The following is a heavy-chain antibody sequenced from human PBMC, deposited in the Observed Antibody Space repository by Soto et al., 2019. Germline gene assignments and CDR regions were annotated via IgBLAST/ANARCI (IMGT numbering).Heavy chain of an antibody. J-gene: IGHJ4*02. D-gene: IGHD5-12*01. Sequence: QVQLQESGPGLVKPSQTLSLTCTVSGDSITGGSGYWSWVRQHPGRGLEWLGYIFHSGRTYYSPSLSSRLTLSIDTFNNQLSLNLRSVTAADTAVYYCARGLKWPDSWGQGTLVTVSS. V-gene: IGHV4-31*03. CDR1: GDSITGGSGY. CDR2: IFHSGRT. CDR3: ARGLKWPDS.